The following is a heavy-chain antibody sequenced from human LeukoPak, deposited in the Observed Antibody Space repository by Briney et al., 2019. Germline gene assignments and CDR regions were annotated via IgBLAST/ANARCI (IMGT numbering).Heavy chain of an antibody. D-gene: IGHD4-17*01. V-gene: IGHV1-69*13. CDR1: GGTFSSYA. CDR3: ARDGYGDDTYYYYGMDV. Sequence: SVTVSCKASGGTFSSYAISWVRQAPGQGLEWMGGIIPIFGTANYAQKFQGRVTITADESTSTAYMELSSLRSEDTAVYYCARDGYGDDTYYYYGMDVWGQGTTVTVSS. CDR2: IIPIFGTA. J-gene: IGHJ6*02.